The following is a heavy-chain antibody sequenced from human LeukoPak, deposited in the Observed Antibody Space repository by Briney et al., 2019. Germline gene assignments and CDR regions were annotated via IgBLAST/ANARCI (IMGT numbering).Heavy chain of an antibody. V-gene: IGHV4-61*01. J-gene: IGHJ4*02. CDR3: ARGTGANYYDSSGYIFDY. Sequence: PSETLSLTCTVSGYSISSGYYWGWIRQPPGKGLEWIGYIYYSGSTNYNPSLKSRVTISVDTSKNQFSLKLSSVTAADTAVYYCARGTGANYYDSSGYIFDYWGEGTLVTVSS. D-gene: IGHD3-22*01. CDR2: IYYSGST. CDR1: GYSISSGYY.